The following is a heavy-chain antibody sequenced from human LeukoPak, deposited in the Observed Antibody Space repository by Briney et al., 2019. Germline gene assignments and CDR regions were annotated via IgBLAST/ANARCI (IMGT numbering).Heavy chain of an antibody. CDR2: ISGSGGST. Sequence: GGSLRLSCAASGFTFSNYAMSWVRQAPGKGLEWVSGISGSGGSTYYADSVKGRFTISRDNSKNTLYLQMNSLRAEDTAIYYCAKRDYFDSSGYYEFYFDYWGQGILVTVSS. CDR3: AKRDYFDSSGYYEFYFDY. CDR1: GFTFSNYA. D-gene: IGHD3-22*01. J-gene: IGHJ4*02. V-gene: IGHV3-23*01.